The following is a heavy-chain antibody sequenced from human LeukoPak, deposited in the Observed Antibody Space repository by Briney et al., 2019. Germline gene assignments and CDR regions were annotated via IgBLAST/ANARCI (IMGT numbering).Heavy chain of an antibody. CDR1: GGSITSYY. Sequence: PSETLSLTCTVSGGSITSYYWSWIRQPPGKGLEWIGYIYYSGSANYNPSLKSRVTISVDASKYQFSLRLSSVTAADTAVYYCARGVHDYAGKRIDYWGQGTLVTVSS. CDR2: IYYSGSA. J-gene: IGHJ4*02. D-gene: IGHD4-23*01. V-gene: IGHV4-59*01. CDR3: ARGVHDYAGKRIDY.